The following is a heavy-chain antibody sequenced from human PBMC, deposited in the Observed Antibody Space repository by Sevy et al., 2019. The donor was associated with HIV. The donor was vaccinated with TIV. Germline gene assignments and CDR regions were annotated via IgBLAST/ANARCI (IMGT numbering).Heavy chain of an antibody. CDR3: ARQGGIVDRAFDY. J-gene: IGHJ4*02. V-gene: IGHV4-39*01. Sequence: SETLSLTCTVSGVSMSSSSYDWGWVRQPPGTGLEWIGTMYHSGRSYYNPSLKSRVTIYVDTSKNQFSLKLSSVTAADMAVYYCARQGGIVDRAFDYWGQGTLVTVSS. CDR1: GVSMSSSSYD. CDR2: MYHSGRS. D-gene: IGHD2-21*01.